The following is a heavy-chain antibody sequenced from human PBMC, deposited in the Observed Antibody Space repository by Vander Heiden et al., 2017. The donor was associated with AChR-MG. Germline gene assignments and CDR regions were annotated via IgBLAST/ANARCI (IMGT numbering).Heavy chain of an antibody. CDR2: IKQDGSEK. Sequence: EVQLVESGGGLVQPGGSLRLSCAASGFTFSGYWMSWVRQAPGKGLEWVANIKQDGSEKYYVDSVKGRFTISRDNAKNSLYLQMNSLRAEDTAVYYCARDDYGSGSSDAFDIWGQGTMVTVSS. V-gene: IGHV3-7*01. CDR1: GFTFSGYW. CDR3: ARDDYGSGSSDAFDI. D-gene: IGHD3-10*01. J-gene: IGHJ3*02.